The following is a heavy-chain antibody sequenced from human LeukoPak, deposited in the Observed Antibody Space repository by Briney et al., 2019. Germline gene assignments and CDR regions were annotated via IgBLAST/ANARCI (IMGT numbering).Heavy chain of an antibody. CDR1: GFTFSSYA. CDR3: AKHPYEGYCSGGSCWNNWFDP. Sequence: GGSLRLSCAASGFTFSSYAMRWVRQAPGKGLEWVSGISGSGDSTYYADSVKGRFTISRDNSKNTLSLQMNSLRAEDTAIYYCAKHPYEGYCSGGSCWNNWFDPWGQGTLVTVSS. V-gene: IGHV3-23*01. CDR2: ISGSGDST. J-gene: IGHJ5*02. D-gene: IGHD2-15*01.